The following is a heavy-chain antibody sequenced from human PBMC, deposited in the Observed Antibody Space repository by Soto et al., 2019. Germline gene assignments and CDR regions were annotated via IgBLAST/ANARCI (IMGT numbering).Heavy chain of an antibody. V-gene: IGHV1-18*01. CDR1: GYTFTSYG. CDR3: AREGDVPYYYSGMDV. D-gene: IGHD2-21*02. J-gene: IGHJ6*02. Sequence: QVQLVQSGGEVRKPGASVTVSCKASGYTFTSYGISWVRQAPGQGLEWMGWISGYNGKTNYAQKVQDRVTMTTDTSTSTVYSELRSLRFDDTAVYYCAREGDVPYYYSGMDVWGQGTTVTVSS. CDR2: ISGYNGKT.